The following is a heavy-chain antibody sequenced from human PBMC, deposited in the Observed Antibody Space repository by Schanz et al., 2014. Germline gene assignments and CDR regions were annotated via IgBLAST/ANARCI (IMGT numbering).Heavy chain of an antibody. J-gene: IGHJ3*02. CDR2: ISRDGTTS. CDR3: ARENLNWEAFDI. D-gene: IGHD7-27*01. CDR1: GFIFNDYY. Sequence: QVQLVESGGGLVKPGGSLRLSCAASGFIFNDYYMNWIRQAPGKGLEWLSYISRDGTTSYYADSVTGRFTISRDNAKNSLYLEMTSLRGEDTAVYYCARENLNWEAFDIWGQGTVVTVSS. V-gene: IGHV3-11*01.